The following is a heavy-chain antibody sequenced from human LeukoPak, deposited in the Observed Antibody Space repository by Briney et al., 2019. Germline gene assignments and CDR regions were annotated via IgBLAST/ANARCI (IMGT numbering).Heavy chain of an antibody. V-gene: IGHV4-61*02. CDR3: ARDRGAAAGRLDY. CDR1: GGSISSGSYY. D-gene: IGHD6-13*01. J-gene: IGHJ4*02. Sequence: PSQTLSLTCTVSGGSISSGSYYWSWIRQPAGKGLEWIGRIYTSGSTNYNPSLKSRVTISVDTSKNQFSLKLSSVTAAGTAVYYCARDRGAAAGRLDYWGQGTLVTVSS. CDR2: IYTSGST.